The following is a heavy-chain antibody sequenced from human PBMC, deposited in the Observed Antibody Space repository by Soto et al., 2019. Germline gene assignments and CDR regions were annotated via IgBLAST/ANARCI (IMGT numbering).Heavy chain of an antibody. CDR1: GVSISSANW. CDR2: IHHSGST. J-gene: IGHJ4*02. V-gene: IGHV4-4*02. Sequence: QVQLQESGPGLVRPSGTVSLTCAVSGVSISSANWWSWVRQPPGKALEWIGEIHHSGSTNYNPSLKSRVTMSVVPSKYLFSLTLNSVTAADTAFYYCARDQGSHPGDWGQGTLVSVSS. CDR3: ARDQGSHPGD. D-gene: IGHD6-13*01.